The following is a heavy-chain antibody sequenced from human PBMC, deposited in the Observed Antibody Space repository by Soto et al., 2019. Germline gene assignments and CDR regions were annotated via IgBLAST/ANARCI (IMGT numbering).Heavy chain of an antibody. CDR1: GFTFSSYW. J-gene: IGHJ3*02. V-gene: IGHV3-74*01. CDR3: ASSNGVYDILTGYTDDAFDI. CDR2: INIDGSSP. Sequence: GGSLRLSCAASGFTFSSYWMHWVRQAPGKGLVWVSRINIDGSSPSYADSVKGRFTISRDNAKNTLYLQMNSLRAEDTAVYYCASSNGVYDILTGYTDDAFDIWGQGTMVTVSS. D-gene: IGHD3-9*01.